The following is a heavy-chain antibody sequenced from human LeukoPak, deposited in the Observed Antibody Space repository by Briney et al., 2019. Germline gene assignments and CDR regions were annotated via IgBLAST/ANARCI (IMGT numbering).Heavy chain of an antibody. Sequence: SETLSLTCTVSGGSISSSSYYWAWIRQPPGKGLEWIGTIYYSGITYYNPSLKSRVTMSRDTSKNQFSLKLSSVTAADTAVYYRSTMVRGVIPPTYWGQGALVTVSS. D-gene: IGHD3-10*01. CDR1: GGSISSSSYY. J-gene: IGHJ4*02. V-gene: IGHV4-39*07. CDR2: IYYSGIT. CDR3: STMVRGVIPPTY.